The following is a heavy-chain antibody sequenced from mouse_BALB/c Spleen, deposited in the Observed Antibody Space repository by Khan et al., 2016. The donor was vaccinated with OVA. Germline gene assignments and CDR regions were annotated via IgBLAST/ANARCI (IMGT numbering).Heavy chain of an antibody. CDR1: GFTFSSYS. Sequence: EVELVESGGDLVKPGGSLKLSCAASGFTFSSYSMSWVRQTPDKRLEWVASISSGGDYTYYPDSVKGRFTISRDNAKNTLYLQMSDLKSEDTAMYYCAEHLTGSGAYWGQGTLVTVSA. D-gene: IGHD4-1*01. CDR2: ISSGGDYT. V-gene: IGHV5-6*01. CDR3: AEHLTGSGAY. J-gene: IGHJ3*01.